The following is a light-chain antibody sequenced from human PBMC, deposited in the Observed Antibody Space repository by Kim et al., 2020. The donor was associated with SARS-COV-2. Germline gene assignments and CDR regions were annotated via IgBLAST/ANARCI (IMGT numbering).Light chain of an antibody. CDR1: QTINKY. CDR3: QQSYTTPYT. V-gene: IGKV1-39*01. J-gene: IGKJ2*01. Sequence: DIPMTQSPSSLSASVGDRITITCRARQTINKYLNWYQQKPGEAPKLLIYGASNLQSGVPSRFSGSGSGTDFTLTISGLQLEDFATYYCQQSYTTPYTFGQGTKLEI. CDR2: GAS.